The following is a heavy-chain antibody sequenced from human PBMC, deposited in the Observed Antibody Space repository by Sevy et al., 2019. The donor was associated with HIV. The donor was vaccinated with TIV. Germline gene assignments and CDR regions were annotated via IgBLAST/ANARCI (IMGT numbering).Heavy chain of an antibody. J-gene: IGHJ4*02. D-gene: IGHD4-17*01. Sequence: GGSLRLSCTASGFTFSSYAMSWVRQAPGKGLEWVSAISGSGGSTYYADSVKGRFTISRDNSKNTLYLQMNSLRAEDTAVYYCAKSPPPYGDYGPTSDYWGQGTLVTVSS. CDR3: AKSPPPYGDYGPTSDY. V-gene: IGHV3-23*01. CDR2: ISGSGGST. CDR1: GFTFSSYA.